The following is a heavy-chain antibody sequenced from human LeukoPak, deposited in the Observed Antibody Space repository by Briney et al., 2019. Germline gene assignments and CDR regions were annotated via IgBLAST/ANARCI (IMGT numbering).Heavy chain of an antibody. Sequence: SETLSLTCTISGDSIRSVYWSWIRQPPGQGLECLGCISSTGSTNYSPSLKSRVTISVDTSKNQLSLKLTSVTATDTAVYYCARQVLDFWSPSTLRARFHPWGQGTLVAVPS. J-gene: IGHJ5*02. D-gene: IGHD3-3*01. V-gene: IGHV4-4*09. CDR1: GDSIRSVY. CDR2: ISSTGST. CDR3: ARQVLDFWSPSTLRARFHP.